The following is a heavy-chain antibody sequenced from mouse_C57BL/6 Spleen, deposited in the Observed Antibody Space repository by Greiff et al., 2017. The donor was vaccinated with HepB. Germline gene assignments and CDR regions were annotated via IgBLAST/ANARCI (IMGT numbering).Heavy chain of an antibody. CDR2: ISSGGDYI. CDR1: GFTFSSYA. Sequence: EVKLVESGEGLVKPGGSLKLSCAASGFTFSSYAMSWVRQTPEKRLEWVAYISSGGDYIYYADTVKGRFTISRDNARNTLYLQMSSLKSEDTAMYYWTRDKRSKRYFDVWGTGTTVTVSS. D-gene: IGHD2-5*01. V-gene: IGHV5-9-1*02. J-gene: IGHJ1*03. CDR3: TRDKRSKRYFDV.